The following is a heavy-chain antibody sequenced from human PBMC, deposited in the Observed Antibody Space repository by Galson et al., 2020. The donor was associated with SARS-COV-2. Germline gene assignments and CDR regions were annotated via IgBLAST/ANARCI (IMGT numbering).Heavy chain of an antibody. Sequence: LRHHRAASGLIFTSSAIPPVRQAPGTGLEWVALILYDGINKYYADSVKGRFTISRDNSQNTLYLQMNSLRADDTAVYYCARALTSTGNAYFDYWGQGTLVTVSS. D-gene: IGHD1-1*01. CDR3: ARALTSTGNAYFDY. CDR1: GLIFTSSA. V-gene: IGHV3-30-3*01. J-gene: IGHJ4*02. CDR2: ILYDGINK.